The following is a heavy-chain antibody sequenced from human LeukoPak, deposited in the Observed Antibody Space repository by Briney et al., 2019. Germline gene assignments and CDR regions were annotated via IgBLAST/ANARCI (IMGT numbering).Heavy chain of an antibody. Sequence: ATVKVSCKASGYTFTSYGISWVRQAPGQRLEWRGWISAYNGNTNYAQNLQGRVTMTTDTSTSTAYMELRSLTSDDTAVYYCARGPYYYDSSGYYKEDYYYYMDVWGKGTTVTVSS. J-gene: IGHJ6*03. CDR2: ISAYNGNT. D-gene: IGHD3-22*01. CDR1: GYTFTSYG. CDR3: ARGPYYYDSSGYYKEDYYYYMDV. V-gene: IGHV1-18*01.